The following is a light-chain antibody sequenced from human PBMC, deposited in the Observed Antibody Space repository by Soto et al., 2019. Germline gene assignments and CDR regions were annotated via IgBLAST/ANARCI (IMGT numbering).Light chain of an antibody. CDR1: QSVSNGS. J-gene: IGKJ3*01. CDR2: GPS. V-gene: IGKV3-20*01. Sequence: EIVLTQSPGTLSFSPGERATLSCRASQSVSNGSLAWYQQKPGQAPRLLIYGPSSRATGIPDRFSGSGSGSDFTLAITTLQPDAVALYHYEPYGTSPSSFGPGTK. CDR3: EPYGTSPSS.